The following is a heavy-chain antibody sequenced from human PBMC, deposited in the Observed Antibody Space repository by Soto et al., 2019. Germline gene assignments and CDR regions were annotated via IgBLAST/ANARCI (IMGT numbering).Heavy chain of an antibody. Sequence: PSETLSLTCAVYGGSFSGYYWSWIRQPPGKGLEWIGEINHSGSTNYNPSLKSRVTISVDKSKNQFSLKLSSVTAADTAVYYCARWGPSSGWYEGYWGQGTLVTVSS. J-gene: IGHJ4*02. V-gene: IGHV4-34*01. CDR3: ARWGPSSGWYEGY. D-gene: IGHD6-19*01. CDR1: GGSFSGYY. CDR2: INHSGST.